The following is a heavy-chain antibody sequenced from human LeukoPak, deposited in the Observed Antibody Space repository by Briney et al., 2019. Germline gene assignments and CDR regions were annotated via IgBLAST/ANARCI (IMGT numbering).Heavy chain of an antibody. CDR3: AREGNYYDSSGYAN. J-gene: IGHJ4*02. CDR2: TYYRSKWYN. V-gene: IGHV6-1*01. D-gene: IGHD3-22*01. Sequence: SQTLSLTCAISGDSVSSSSAACNWIRQSPSRGLEWLGRTYYRSKWYNDYAVSVKSRITINPDTSKNQFSLQLNSVTPEDTAVYYCAREGNYYDSSGYANWGQGTLVTVSS. CDR1: GDSVSSSSAA.